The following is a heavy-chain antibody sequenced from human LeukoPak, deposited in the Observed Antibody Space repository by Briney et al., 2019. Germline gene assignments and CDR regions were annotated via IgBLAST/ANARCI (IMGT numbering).Heavy chain of an antibody. CDR2: IYSGGST. J-gene: IGHJ4*02. Sequence: GGSLRLSCEASGFSFRDHYMSWMRQAPGKGLEWVSVIYSGGSTYYADSVKGRFTISRDNSKNTLYVQMNSLRAEDTAVYYCTSGTYYSPFDYWGQGTLVTVSS. V-gene: IGHV3-53*01. CDR3: TSGTYYSPFDY. CDR1: GFSFRDHY. D-gene: IGHD3-10*01.